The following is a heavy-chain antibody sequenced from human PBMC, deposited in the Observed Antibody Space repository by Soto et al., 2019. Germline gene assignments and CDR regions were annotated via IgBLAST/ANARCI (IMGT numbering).Heavy chain of an antibody. Sequence: EVQLLESGAGLVQPGGSLRLSCAASGFTFSSYAMSWVRQAPGKGLEWVSAITGSGGSTYYADSVKGRFTISRDNSKGTRYLQMNSLRAEDTAVYYCAKDLTVEDTAMVTWGQGTLVTVSS. CDR3: AKDLTVEDTAMVT. CDR2: ITGSGGST. J-gene: IGHJ5*02. D-gene: IGHD5-18*01. V-gene: IGHV3-23*01. CDR1: GFTFSSYA.